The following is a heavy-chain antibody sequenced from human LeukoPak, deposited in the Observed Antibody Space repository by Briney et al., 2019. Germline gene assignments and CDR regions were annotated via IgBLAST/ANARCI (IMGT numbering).Heavy chain of an antibody. V-gene: IGHV1-69*05. J-gene: IGHJ4*02. D-gene: IGHD2-8*01. CDR3: AVGGYCTNGVCRYFDY. CDR1: GGTFSSYA. CDR2: IIPIFGTA. Sequence: SVKVSCKASGGTFSSYAISWVRQAPGQGLEWMGGIIPIFGTANYAQKFQGRVTITTDESTNTAYMELSSLRSEDTAVYYCAVGGYCTNGVCRYFDYWGQGTLVTVSS.